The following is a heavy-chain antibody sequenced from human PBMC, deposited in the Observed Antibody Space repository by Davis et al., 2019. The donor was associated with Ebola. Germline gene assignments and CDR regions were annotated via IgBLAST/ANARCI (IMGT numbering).Heavy chain of an antibody. CDR3: ARDRPHKIMVRGVMGGMDV. CDR2: IIPIFGTA. J-gene: IGHJ6*04. D-gene: IGHD3-10*01. CDR1: GGTFSSYA. V-gene: IGHV1-69*13. Sequence: AASVKVSCKASGGTFSSYAISWVRQAPGQGLEWMGGIIPIFGTANYAQKFQGRVTITADESTSTAYMELSSLRSEDTAVYYCARDRPHKIMVRGVMGGMDVWGKGTTVTVSS.